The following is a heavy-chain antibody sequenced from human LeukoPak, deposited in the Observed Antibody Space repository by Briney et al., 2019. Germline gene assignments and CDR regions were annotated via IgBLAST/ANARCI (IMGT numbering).Heavy chain of an antibody. V-gene: IGHV3-21*01. Sequence: GVSVRLSCAASGFTFSNYRRNCVRQAPGKGLEGFISINSSGNYIYYADSVKGRFTISRDNAKNSLYLQMNSLRAEDTAVYYCARPPTASIVVVKGDAFDIWGQGTMVTVSS. CDR2: INSSGNYI. CDR1: GFTFSNYR. D-gene: IGHD3-22*01. J-gene: IGHJ3*02. CDR3: ARPPTASIVVVKGDAFDI.